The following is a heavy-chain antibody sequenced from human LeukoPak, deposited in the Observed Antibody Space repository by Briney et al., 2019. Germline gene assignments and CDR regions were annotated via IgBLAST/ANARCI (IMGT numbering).Heavy chain of an antibody. V-gene: IGHV3-21*01. CDR1: GFIFSSYS. Sequence: GGSLRLSCAASGFIFSSYSMNWVRQAPGKGLEWVSSISSSSSYIYYADSVKGRFTISRDNAKNSLYLQMNSLRAEDTAVYYCARDARGYVDPPGNVDYWGQGTLVTVSS. CDR2: ISSSSSYI. J-gene: IGHJ4*02. CDR3: ARDARGYVDPPGNVDY. D-gene: IGHD5-12*01.